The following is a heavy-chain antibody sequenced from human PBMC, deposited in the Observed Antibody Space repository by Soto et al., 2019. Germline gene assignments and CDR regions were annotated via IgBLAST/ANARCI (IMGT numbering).Heavy chain of an antibody. V-gene: IGHV4-34*01. Sequence: SQTLSLTCAVYGGSFSGYYWSWIRQPPGKGLEWFGEINHSGSTNYNPSLKSRVTISVDTSKNQFSLKLSSVTAADTAVYYCARVPFQGSGYSVFDYWGQGTLVTVSS. CDR3: ARVPFQGSGYSVFDY. CDR2: INHSGST. CDR1: GGSFSGYY. D-gene: IGHD3-3*01. J-gene: IGHJ4*02.